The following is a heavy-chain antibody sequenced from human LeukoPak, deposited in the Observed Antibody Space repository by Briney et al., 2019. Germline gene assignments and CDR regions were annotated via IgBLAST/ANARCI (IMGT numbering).Heavy chain of an antibody. J-gene: IGHJ4*02. Sequence: ASVKVSCKASGYTFTSFGISWVRQAPGQGLEWMGWISAYNGNRKYAQKFQGRVTMTRNTSISTAYMELSSLRSEDTAVYYCARGWVPAAMRTGRTKYYFDYWGQGTLVTVSS. D-gene: IGHD2-2*01. CDR2: ISAYNGNR. CDR1: GYTFTSFG. CDR3: ARGWVPAAMRTGRTKYYFDY. V-gene: IGHV1-18*01.